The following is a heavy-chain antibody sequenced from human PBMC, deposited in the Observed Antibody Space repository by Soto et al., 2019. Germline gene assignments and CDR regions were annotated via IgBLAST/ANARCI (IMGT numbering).Heavy chain of an antibody. CDR1: GYTFTSYA. Sequence: ASVKVSCKASGYTFTSYAISWVRQAPGQGLEWMGWISTYNGNTNYAQKLQGRVTMTTDTSTSTAYMELRSLRSDDTAVYYCAKGAAAGPYCEYWGQGTPVTVSS. CDR2: ISTYNGNT. D-gene: IGHD6-13*01. CDR3: AKGAAAGPYCEY. J-gene: IGHJ4*02. V-gene: IGHV1-18*01.